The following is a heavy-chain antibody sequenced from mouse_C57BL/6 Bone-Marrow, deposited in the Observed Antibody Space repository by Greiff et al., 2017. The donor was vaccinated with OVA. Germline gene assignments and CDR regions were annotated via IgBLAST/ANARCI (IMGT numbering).Heavy chain of an antibody. Sequence: VHVKQSGPVLVKPGASVKMSCKASGYTFTDYYMNWVKQSHGKSLEWIGVINPYNGGTSYNQKFKGKATLTVDKSSSTAYMELNSLTSEDSAVYYCARRLLWYFDVWGTGTTVTVSS. CDR1: GYTFTDYY. D-gene: IGHD2-3*01. V-gene: IGHV1-19*01. CDR2: INPYNGGT. J-gene: IGHJ1*03. CDR3: ARRLLWYFDV.